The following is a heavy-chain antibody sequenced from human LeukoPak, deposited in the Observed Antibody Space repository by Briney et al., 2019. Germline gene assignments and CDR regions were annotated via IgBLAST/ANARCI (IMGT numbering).Heavy chain of an antibody. CDR3: ARDLYYDSSGYYYRWFDP. CDR2: IIPIFGTA. J-gene: IGHJ5*02. V-gene: IGHV1-69*01. Sequence: ASVNVSCKASGGTFSSYAISWVRQAPGQGLEWMGGIIPIFGTANYAQKFQGRVTITADESTSTAYMELSSLRSEDTAVYYCARDLYYDSSGYYYRWFDPWGQGTLVTVSS. D-gene: IGHD3-22*01. CDR1: GGTFSSYA.